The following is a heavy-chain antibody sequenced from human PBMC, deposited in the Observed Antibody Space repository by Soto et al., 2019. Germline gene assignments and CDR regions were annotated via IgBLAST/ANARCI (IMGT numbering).Heavy chain of an antibody. D-gene: IGHD1-26*01. CDR3: VRDAVVGATMGGNYWFDS. J-gene: IGHJ5*01. CDR1: RFTFSSYG. V-gene: IGHV3-33*01. Sequence: QVQLVESGGGVVQPGRSLRLSCAASRFTFSSYGMNWVRQAPGKGLEWVAVIWYDGGNKFYADSVKGRFTISRDQSNNTVHLQMNSLRGEDTAVYYCVRDAVVGATMGGNYWFDSWGQGTLVTVSS. CDR2: IWYDGGNK.